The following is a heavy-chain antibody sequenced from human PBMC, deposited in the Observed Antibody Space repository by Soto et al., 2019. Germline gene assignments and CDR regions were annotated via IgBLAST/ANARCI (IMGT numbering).Heavy chain of an antibody. CDR1: GFTFSSYW. D-gene: IGHD5-18*01. V-gene: IGHV3-74*01. Sequence: PGGSLRLSCAASGFTFSSYWMHWVRQAPGKGLVWVSRINSDGSSTSYADSVKGRFTISRDNAKNTLYLQMNSLRAEDTAVYYCAKEGHSYPPSWFDPWGQGTLVTVSS. CDR2: INSDGSST. J-gene: IGHJ5*02. CDR3: AKEGHSYPPSWFDP.